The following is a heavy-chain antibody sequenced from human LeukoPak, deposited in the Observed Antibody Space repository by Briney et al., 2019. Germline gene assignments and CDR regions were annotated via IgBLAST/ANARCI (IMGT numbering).Heavy chain of an antibody. CDR2: ISSSSSYI. Sequence: GGSLRLSCAASGFTFSSYSMNWVRQAPGKGLEWVSSISSSSSYIYYADSVKGRFTISRDSAKNSLYLQMDSLRAEDTAIYYCARCSGWAFKNWGQGNLVTVSS. CDR3: ARCSGWAFKN. D-gene: IGHD6-19*01. V-gene: IGHV3-21*01. J-gene: IGHJ4*02. CDR1: GFTFSSYS.